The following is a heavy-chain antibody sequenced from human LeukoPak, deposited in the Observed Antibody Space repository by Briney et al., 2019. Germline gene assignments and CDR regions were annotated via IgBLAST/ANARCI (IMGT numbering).Heavy chain of an antibody. CDR3: ARQTGSGLFILP. CDR1: GGSMRSNSFY. D-gene: IGHD3/OR15-3a*01. J-gene: IGHJ4*02. V-gene: IGHV4-39*01. CDR2: IFYRGGT. Sequence: SETLSLTCTVSGGSMRSNSFYWGWIRQSPGKGLEWIGNIFYRGGTYYSPSLKSRVTISLDTSKNQFSLRLTSVTAADTAVYYCARQTGSGLFILPGGQGTLVTVSS.